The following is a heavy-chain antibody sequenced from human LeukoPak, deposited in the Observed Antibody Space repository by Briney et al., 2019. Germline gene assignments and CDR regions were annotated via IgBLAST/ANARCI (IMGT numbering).Heavy chain of an antibody. J-gene: IGHJ4*02. V-gene: IGHV3-15*01. D-gene: IGHD3-10*01. CDR2: IKSKGDGETT. CDR1: GFTFTNAW. Sequence: PGGSLRPSCAASGFTFTNAWMTWVRQAPGKGLEWVGRIKSKGDGETTDYAEPVKGRFSMSRDDSEATMYLQMYGLEAEDTAVYYCTTDRGLTMIRGVLVDWGLGALVTVSS. CDR3: TTDRGLTMIRGVLVD.